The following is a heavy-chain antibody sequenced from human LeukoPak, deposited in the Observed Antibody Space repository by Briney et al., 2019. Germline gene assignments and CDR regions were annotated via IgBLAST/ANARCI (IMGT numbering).Heavy chain of an antibody. D-gene: IGHD2-8*02. J-gene: IGHJ4*02. CDR2: ISYDGSIN. CDR1: GFTFSSYA. CDR3: ATYRQVLLPFES. V-gene: IGHV3-30*04. Sequence: GGSLRLSCAASGFTFSSYAMHWVRQAPGKGLEWVALISYDGSINDYADSVKGRFTISRENSKNTLYLQMNSLRAADTAVYYCATYRQVLLPFESWGQGTLVTVSS.